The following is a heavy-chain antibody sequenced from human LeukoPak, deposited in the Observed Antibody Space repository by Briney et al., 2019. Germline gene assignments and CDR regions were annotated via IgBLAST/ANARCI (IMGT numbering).Heavy chain of an antibody. CDR2: IYTSGST. V-gene: IGHV4-61*02. D-gene: IGHD6-13*01. Sequence: PSETLSLTCTVSGGSISSGSYYWSWIRQPAGKGLEWIGRIYTSGSTNYNPSLKSRVTISVDTSKNQFSLKLSSVTAADTAVYYCAREDGAGSSSWHVPYYYYYYMDVWGKGTTVTVSS. J-gene: IGHJ6*03. CDR1: GGSISSGSYY. CDR3: AREDGAGSSSWHVPYYYYYYMDV.